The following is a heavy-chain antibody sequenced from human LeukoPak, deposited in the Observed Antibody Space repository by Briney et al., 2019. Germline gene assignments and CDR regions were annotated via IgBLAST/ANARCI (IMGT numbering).Heavy chain of an antibody. V-gene: IGHV4-34*01. CDR1: GGSSSGYY. CDR3: ARGTTARSYFDY. CDR2: INHSGRT. Sequence: SETLSLTCAVYGGSSSGYYWSWIRQPPGKGLEWIGEINHSGRTNYNPSLKSRVTISVDTSKNQFSLKLSSVTAADTAVYYCARGTTARSYFDYWGQGTLVTVSS. J-gene: IGHJ4*02. D-gene: IGHD2-2*01.